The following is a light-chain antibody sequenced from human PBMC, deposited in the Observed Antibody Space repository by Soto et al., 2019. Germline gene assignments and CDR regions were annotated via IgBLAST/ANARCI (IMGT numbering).Light chain of an antibody. CDR3: QHYGSSLT. J-gene: IGKJ4*01. Sequence: EIVLTQSPGTLSLSPGERVTLSCRASQSVSSTYLAWYQQKLGQAPRLLIYGASRRATGIPDRFSGSGSGTHYTLTISRLEPEDFAVYYCQHYGSSLTFGGGTTVEI. V-gene: IGKV3-20*01. CDR2: GAS. CDR1: QSVSSTY.